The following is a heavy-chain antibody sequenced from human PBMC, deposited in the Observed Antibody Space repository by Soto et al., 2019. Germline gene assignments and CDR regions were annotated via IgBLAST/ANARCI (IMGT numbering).Heavy chain of an antibody. V-gene: IGHV4-39*01. CDR1: GGSISSSSYY. J-gene: IGHJ6*03. D-gene: IGHD2-2*01. CDR3: ARVGIVVVPAATPYYYYYMDV. CDR2: IYYSGST. Sequence: QLQLQESGPGLVKPSETLSLTCTVSGGSISSSSYYWGWIRQPPGKGLEWIGSIYYSGSTYYNPSLKRRVTISVDTSKNQFSLKLSSVTAADTAVYYCARVGIVVVPAATPYYYYYMDVWGKGTTVTVSS.